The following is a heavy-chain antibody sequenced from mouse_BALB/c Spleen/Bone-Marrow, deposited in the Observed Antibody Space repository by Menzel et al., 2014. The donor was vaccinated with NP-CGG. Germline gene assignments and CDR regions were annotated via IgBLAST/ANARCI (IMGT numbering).Heavy chain of an antibody. CDR2: ISSGSSTI. CDR1: GFTFSSFG. Sequence: EVMLVESGGGLVQPGGSRKLSCAASGFTFSSFGMHWVRQAPEKGLEWVAYISSGSSTIYYADTVKGRFIISRDNPKNTLFLQMTSLRSEDTAMYYCARRGSNHWYFDVWGAGTTVTVSS. J-gene: IGHJ1*01. V-gene: IGHV5-17*02. CDR3: ARRGSNHWYFDV. D-gene: IGHD1-1*01.